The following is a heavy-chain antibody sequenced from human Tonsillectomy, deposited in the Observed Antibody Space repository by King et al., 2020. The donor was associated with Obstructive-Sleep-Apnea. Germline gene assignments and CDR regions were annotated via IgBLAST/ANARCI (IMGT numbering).Heavy chain of an antibody. V-gene: IGHV4-59*08. CDR1: GGSISTYY. J-gene: IGHJ4*02. CDR3: ARWGIRFFDY. CDR2: IYYTGST. Sequence: VQLQESGPGLVKPSETLSLTCTVSGGSISTYYWSWIRQPSGKGLEWIGYIYYTGSTNYNPSLKSRVTMSVDTSKNQFSLKLSSVTAADTAVYYCARWGIRFFDYWGRGTLVTVSS. D-gene: IGHD3-16*01.